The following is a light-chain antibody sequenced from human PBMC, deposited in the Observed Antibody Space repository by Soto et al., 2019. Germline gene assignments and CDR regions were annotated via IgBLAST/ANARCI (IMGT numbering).Light chain of an antibody. CDR3: CSYAGRSTVI. CDR2: EGN. V-gene: IGLV2-23*01. Sequence: QSALTQPASVSGSPGQSITISCTGTSGDIGTYYLVSWYQQHPGRAPKLIIFEGNKRPSGVSNRFSASKSDNTASLAISGLQAEDEADYHCCSYAGRSTVICGGGTKVTVL. CDR1: SGDIGTYYL. J-gene: IGLJ2*01.